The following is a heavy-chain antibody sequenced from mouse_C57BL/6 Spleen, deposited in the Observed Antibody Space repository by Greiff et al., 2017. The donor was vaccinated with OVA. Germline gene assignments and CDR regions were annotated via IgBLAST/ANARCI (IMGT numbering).Heavy chain of an antibody. D-gene: IGHD2-4*01. V-gene: IGHV1-42*01. CDR1: GYSFTGYY. CDR3: ARGDYGVAY. CDR2: INPSTGGT. Sequence: VQLQHSGPELVKPGASVKISCKASGYSFTGYYMNWVKQSPEKSLEWIGEINPSTGGTTYNQKFKAKATLTVDKSSSTAYMQLKSLTSEDSAVYYCARGDYGVAYWGQGTLVTVSA. J-gene: IGHJ3*01.